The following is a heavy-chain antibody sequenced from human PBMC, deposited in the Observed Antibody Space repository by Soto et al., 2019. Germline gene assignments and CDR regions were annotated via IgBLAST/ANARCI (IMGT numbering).Heavy chain of an antibody. CDR2: ITGSGINP. D-gene: IGHD2-21*01. V-gene: IGHV3-23*01. Sequence: EVQLLESGGALVQPGGSLRLSCAASGCTFSSYAMTWVRQAPGKGLEWVSTITGSGINPYYTDSVKGRFTISRDKYKNTLYLQMNSLRAEDTAFYYCARADWDKRLKQIQYYFDYWGQGTLVTVSS. J-gene: IGHJ4*02. CDR1: GCTFSSYA. CDR3: ARADWDKRLKQIQYYFDY.